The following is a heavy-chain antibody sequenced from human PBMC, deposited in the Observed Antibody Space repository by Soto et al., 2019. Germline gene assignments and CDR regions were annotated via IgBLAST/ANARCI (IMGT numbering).Heavy chain of an antibody. V-gene: IGHV4-61*01. CDR3: ARDFGRGYSYGSAFDP. CDR2: ISYSGST. Sequence: SETLSLTCTVSGDSVTSGSYYWSWIRQPPGKGLEWIGHISYSGSTDYNPSLKSRVTISVDTSKNQFSLKLSSVTAADTAVYYCARDFGRGYSYGSAFDPWGQGTLVTVSS. J-gene: IGHJ5*02. D-gene: IGHD5-18*01. CDR1: GDSVTSGSYY.